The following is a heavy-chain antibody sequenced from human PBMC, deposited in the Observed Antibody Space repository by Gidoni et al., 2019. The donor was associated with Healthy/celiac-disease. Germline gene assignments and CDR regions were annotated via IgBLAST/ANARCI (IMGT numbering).Heavy chain of an antibody. CDR3: AKRAEAEGVVPAAYFDY. J-gene: IGHJ4*02. V-gene: IGHV3-30*18. Sequence: QVQLVESGGGVVQPGRSLRLSCAASAFPFSRYGIHWVRQAPGKGLEWVAVISYDGSNQYYADSVKGRFTISRDNSKNTLYLQMNSRRAEDTAVYYCAKRAEAEGVVPAAYFDYWGQGTLVTVSS. D-gene: IGHD2-2*01. CDR1: AFPFSRYG. CDR2: ISYDGSNQ.